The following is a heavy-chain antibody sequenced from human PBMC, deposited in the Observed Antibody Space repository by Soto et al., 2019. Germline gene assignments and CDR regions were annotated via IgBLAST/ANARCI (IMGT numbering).Heavy chain of an antibody. CDR3: ARDIVVVPAADDAFDI. D-gene: IGHD2-2*01. CDR1: GDSVSSNSAA. Sequence: SQTLSLTCAISGDSVSSNSAAWNWIRQSPSRGLEWLGRTYYRSKWYNDYAVSVKSRITINPGTSKNQFSLQLNSVTPEDTAVYYCARDIVVVPAADDAFDIWGQGTMVTVSS. J-gene: IGHJ3*02. V-gene: IGHV6-1*01. CDR2: TYYRSKWYN.